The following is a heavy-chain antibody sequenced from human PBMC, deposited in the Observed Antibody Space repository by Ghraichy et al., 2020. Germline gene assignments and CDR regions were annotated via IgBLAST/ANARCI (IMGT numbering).Heavy chain of an antibody. V-gene: IGHV4-59*01. D-gene: IGHD1-14*01. CDR1: GGSISSYY. J-gene: IGHJ4*02. Sequence: SQTLSLTCTVSGGSISSYYWSWIRQPPGKGLEWIGYIYYSGSTNYNPSLKSRVTISVDTSKNQFSLKLSSVTAADTAVYYCARRNPYHYYFDYWGQGTLVTVSS. CDR2: IYYSGST. CDR3: ARRNPYHYYFDY.